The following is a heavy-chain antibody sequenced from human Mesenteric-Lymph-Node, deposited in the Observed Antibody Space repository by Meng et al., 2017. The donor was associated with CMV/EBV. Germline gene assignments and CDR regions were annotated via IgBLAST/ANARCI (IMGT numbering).Heavy chain of an antibody. CDR2: IYYSGST. D-gene: IGHD2-15*01. CDR1: GGSISSYY. CDR3: ARLDAANFDY. V-gene: IGHV4-59*08. J-gene: IGHJ4*02. Sequence: SETLSLTCTVSGGSISSYYWSWIRQPPGKGLEWIGYIYYSGSTNYNPSLKSRVTISVDTSKNQFSLKLSSVTAADTAVYYCARLDAANFDYWGQGTLVTVSS.